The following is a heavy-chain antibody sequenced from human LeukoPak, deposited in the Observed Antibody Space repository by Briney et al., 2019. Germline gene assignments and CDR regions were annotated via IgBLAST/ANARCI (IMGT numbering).Heavy chain of an antibody. CDR3: ARDDTEGGDWYFDL. CDR2: ISSSSSTI. Sequence: QPGGSLRLSCAASGFTFSSYSMNWVRQAPGKGLEWVSYISSSSSTIYYADSVKGRFTISRDNAKNSLYLQMNSLRDEDTAVYYCARDDTEGGDWYFDLWGRGTLVTVSS. D-gene: IGHD3-16*01. CDR1: GFTFSSYS. J-gene: IGHJ2*01. V-gene: IGHV3-48*02.